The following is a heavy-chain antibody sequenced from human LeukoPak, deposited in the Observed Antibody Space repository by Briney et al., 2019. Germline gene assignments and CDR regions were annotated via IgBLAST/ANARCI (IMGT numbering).Heavy chain of an antibody. Sequence: PSETLSLTCAVYGGSFSGYYWSWIRQPPGKGLEWIGEINHSGSTNYNPSLKSRVTISVDTSKNQFSLKLSSVPAADTAVYYCARVGYCSGGSCYGLFDYWGQGTLVTVSS. CDR3: ARVGYCSGGSCYGLFDY. V-gene: IGHV4-34*01. CDR2: INHSGST. CDR1: GGSFSGYY. D-gene: IGHD2-15*01. J-gene: IGHJ4*02.